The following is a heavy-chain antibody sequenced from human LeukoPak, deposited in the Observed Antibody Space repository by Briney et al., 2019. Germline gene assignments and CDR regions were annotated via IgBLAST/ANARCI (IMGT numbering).Heavy chain of an antibody. CDR2: ISSSSSYI. J-gene: IGHJ6*03. CDR1: GFTFSSYS. Sequence: GGSLRLSCAASGFTFSSYSMNWVRQAPGKGLEWVSSISSSSSYIYYADSVKGRFTVSRDNAKNSLYLQMNSLRAEDTAVYYCARWEGGITGTTPQYYYYYMDVWGKGTTVTVSS. D-gene: IGHD1-7*01. CDR3: ARWEGGITGTTPQYYYYYMDV. V-gene: IGHV3-21*01.